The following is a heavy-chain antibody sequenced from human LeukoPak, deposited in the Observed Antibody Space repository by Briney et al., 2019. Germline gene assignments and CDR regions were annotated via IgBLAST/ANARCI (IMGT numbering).Heavy chain of an antibody. CDR3: ARRRYQHNGMDV. J-gene: IGHJ6*02. V-gene: IGHV4-34*01. CDR2: INHSGST. D-gene: IGHD2-2*01. Sequence: SETLSLTCAVYGGSFSGYYWSWIRQPPGKGLEWIGEINHSGSTNYNPSLKSRVTISVDTSKNQFSLRLSSVTAADTAVYYCARRRYQHNGMDVWGQGTTVTVSS. CDR1: GGSFSGYY.